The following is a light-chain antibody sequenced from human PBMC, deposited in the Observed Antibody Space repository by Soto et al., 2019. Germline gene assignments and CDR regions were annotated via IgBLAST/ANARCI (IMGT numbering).Light chain of an antibody. V-gene: IGKV1-39*01. Sequence: DIQMTQSPSSLSASVGDRVTITCRASQSIRSYLNWYQNKPGKAPKLLIYAASSLQSGVPSRLSGSGSGTDLIITISSLKNEDFETYYCQQSYSSTPTFGQGTKVDIK. J-gene: IGKJ1*01. CDR1: QSIRSY. CDR3: QQSYSSTPT. CDR2: AAS.